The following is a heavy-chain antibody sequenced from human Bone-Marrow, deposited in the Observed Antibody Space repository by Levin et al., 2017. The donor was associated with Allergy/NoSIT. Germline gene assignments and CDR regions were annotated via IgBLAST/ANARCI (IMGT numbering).Heavy chain of an antibody. CDR3: ARDLGLRNAATLDY. CDR2: TTSSSSSI. Sequence: GESLKISCAASGFTFNTYGMHWVRQAPGKGLEWVSYTTSSSSSIFYANSVKGRFTISRDNVKNSLYLQMNSLRVEDTAIYYCARDLGLRNAATLDYWGQGALVTVSS. D-gene: IGHD7-27*01. V-gene: IGHV3-48*01. CDR1: GFTFNTYG. J-gene: IGHJ4*02.